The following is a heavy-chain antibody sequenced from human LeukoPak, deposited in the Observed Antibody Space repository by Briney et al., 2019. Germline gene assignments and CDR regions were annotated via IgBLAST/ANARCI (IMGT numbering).Heavy chain of an antibody. V-gene: IGHV4-59*08. J-gene: IGHJ4*02. CDR3: ARGTSALSYFDY. CDR1: GGSISTYC. D-gene: IGHD2-2*01. CDR2: MYKSGST. Sequence: NPSETLSLTCTVSGGSISTYCWSWIRQPPGKGLEWIGYMYKSGSTNYNPSLKSRVTISVDTSKDQFSLKLSSVTAADTAVYFCARGTSALSYFDYWGQGALVTVSS.